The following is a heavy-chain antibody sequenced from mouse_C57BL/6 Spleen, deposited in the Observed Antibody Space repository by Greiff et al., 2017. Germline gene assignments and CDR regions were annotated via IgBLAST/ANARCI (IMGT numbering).Heavy chain of an antibody. J-gene: IGHJ3*01. CDR3: ARGGDYSNYECLAY. CDR1: GYTFTSYW. D-gene: IGHD2-5*01. CDR2: IDPSDSYT. Sequence: QVQLQQPGAELVMPGASVKLSCKASGYTFTSYWMHWVKQRPGQGLEWIGEIDPSDSYTNYNQKFKGKSTLTVDKSSSTAYMQLSSLTSEDSAVYYCARGGDYSNYECLAYWGQGTLVTVSA. V-gene: IGHV1-69*01.